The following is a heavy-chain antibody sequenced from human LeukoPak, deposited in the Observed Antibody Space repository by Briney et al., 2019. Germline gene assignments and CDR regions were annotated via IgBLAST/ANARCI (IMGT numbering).Heavy chain of an antibody. CDR3: ARDKSEVVVTAMSGAFDI. D-gene: IGHD2-21*02. CDR2: IIPIFGTA. CDR1: GGTFSSYA. Sequence: SVKVSCKASGGTFSSYAISWVRQAPGQGLEWMGGIIPIFGTANYAQKFQGRVTITADESTSTAYMELSSLRSEDTAVYYCARDKSEVVVTAMSGAFDIWGQGTMVTVSS. J-gene: IGHJ3*02. V-gene: IGHV1-69*13.